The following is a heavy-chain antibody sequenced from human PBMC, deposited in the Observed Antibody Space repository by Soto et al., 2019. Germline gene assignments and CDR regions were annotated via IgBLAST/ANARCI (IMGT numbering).Heavy chain of an antibody. CDR1: GFTFSSYA. J-gene: IGHJ4*02. V-gene: IGHV3-23*01. Sequence: GGSLRLSCAASGFTFSSYAMSWVRQAPGKGLEWVSAISGSGGSTYYADSVKGRFTISRDNSKNTLYLQMNSLRAEDTAVYYCAKVPPGGYGPEGVDYYFDYWGQGTLVTVSS. CDR2: ISGSGGST. D-gene: IGHD1-26*01. CDR3: AKVPPGGYGPEGVDYYFDY.